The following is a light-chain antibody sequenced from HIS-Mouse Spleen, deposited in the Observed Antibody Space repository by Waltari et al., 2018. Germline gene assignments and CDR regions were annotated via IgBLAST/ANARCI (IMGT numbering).Light chain of an antibody. J-gene: IGKJ1*01. CDR3: QQYNNWWT. V-gene: IGKV3-15*01. CDR2: GAS. Sequence: EIVMTQSAASLSVSPGERATLSRRASQSVSSNLAWYQQKPGQAPRRLIYGASTRATGIPARFSGSGSGTEFTLTLSSLQSEDFAVYYCQQYNNWWTFGQGTKVEIK. CDR1: QSVSSN.